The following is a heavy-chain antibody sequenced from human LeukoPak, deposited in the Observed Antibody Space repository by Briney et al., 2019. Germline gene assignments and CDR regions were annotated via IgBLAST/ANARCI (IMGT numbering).Heavy chain of an antibody. CDR2: INPTGGST. D-gene: IGHD6-19*01. CDR1: GYTFTNYY. CDR3: ARDQGSGSRIFDY. V-gene: IGHV1-46*01. Sequence: ASVKVSCKASGYTFTNYYMHWVRQAPGQGLEWMGIINPTGGSTSYAQNFQGRVIVTRDTSTSTVYMELSSLRSEATAVYYCARDQGSGSRIFDYWGQGTLVTVSS. J-gene: IGHJ4*02.